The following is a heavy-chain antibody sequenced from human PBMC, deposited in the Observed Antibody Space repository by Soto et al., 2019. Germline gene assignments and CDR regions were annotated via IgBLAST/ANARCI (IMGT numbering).Heavy chain of an antibody. CDR2: IYYSGST. J-gene: IGHJ4*02. CDR3: ARIFGVVVTAGGYYFDY. CDR1: GGSISSSSYY. D-gene: IGHD2-21*02. Sequence: SETLSFTCTVSGGSISSSSYYWGWIRQPPGKGLEWIGSIYYSGSTYYNPSLKSRVTISVDTSKNQFSLKLSSVTAADTAVYYCARIFGVVVTAGGYYFDYWGQGTLVTVSS. V-gene: IGHV4-39*01.